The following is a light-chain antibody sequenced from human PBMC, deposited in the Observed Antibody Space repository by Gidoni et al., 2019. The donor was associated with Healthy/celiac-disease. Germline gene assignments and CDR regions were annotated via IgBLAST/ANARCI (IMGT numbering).Light chain of an antibody. V-gene: IGKV1-8*01. J-gene: IGKJ2*01. CDR1: QGISSY. CDR3: QQYYSYPYT. CDR2: AAS. Sequence: AIRITQSPSSLSASTGDSVTITCRASQGISSYLAWYQQKPGKAPKLLIYAASTLQSGVPSRFSGSGSGTDFTLTISCLQSEDFATYYCQQYYSYPYTFXQXTKLXIK.